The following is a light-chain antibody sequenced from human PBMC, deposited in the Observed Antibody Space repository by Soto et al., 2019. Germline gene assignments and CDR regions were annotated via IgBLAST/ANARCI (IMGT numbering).Light chain of an antibody. V-gene: IGLV2-8*01. CDR1: SSDVGGYNY. J-gene: IGLJ1*01. CDR2: EVS. Sequence: ALTQPPSASGSPGQSVTLSCTGTSSDVGGYNYVSWYQQHPGKAPKLMIYEVSKRPSGVPDRFSGSKSGNTASLTVSGLQAEDEADYYCCSYAGSNNFVFGTGTQLTVL. CDR3: CSYAGSNNFV.